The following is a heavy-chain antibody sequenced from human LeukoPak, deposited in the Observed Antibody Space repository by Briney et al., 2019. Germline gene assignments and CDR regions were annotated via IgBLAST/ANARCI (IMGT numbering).Heavy chain of an antibody. CDR3: ARDNAGFDY. J-gene: IGHJ4*02. CDR1: GFTFSSYS. CDR2: ISSSSSTR. V-gene: IGHV3-48*01. Sequence: GGSLRLSCAASGFTFSSYSMNWVRQAPGKGLEWVSYISSSSSTRYYADSVKGRFTISRDNAKNSLYLQMHSLRAEDTAVYYCARDNAGFDYWGQGTLVTVSS.